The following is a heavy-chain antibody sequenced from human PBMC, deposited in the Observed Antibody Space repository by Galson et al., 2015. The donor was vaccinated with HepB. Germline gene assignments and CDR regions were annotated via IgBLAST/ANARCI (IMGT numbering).Heavy chain of an antibody. V-gene: IGHV4-4*02. J-gene: IGHJ4*02. Sequence: ETLSLTCAVSGDSISSSDWWSWVRQPTGKGLEWIGEIHHSGTTNYNPSLKSRVTMSVDKSKNQFSLEVTSVTAADTAVYYCAGQYCTKGSCDQLDYWGQGTLVTISS. D-gene: IGHD2-8*01. CDR1: GDSISSSDW. CDR3: AGQYCTKGSCDQLDY. CDR2: IHHSGTT.